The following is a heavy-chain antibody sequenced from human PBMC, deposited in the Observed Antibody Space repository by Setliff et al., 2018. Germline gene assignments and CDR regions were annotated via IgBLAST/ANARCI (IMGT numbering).Heavy chain of an antibody. J-gene: IGHJ2*01. CDR1: GASISTTYYY. V-gene: IGHV4-31*03. CDR3: ARSRTTAVKGGVFAV. D-gene: IGHD1-7*01. Sequence: SETLSLTCSVSGASISTTYYYWSWIRQHPGKGLEWIGYIYYSGSTYYNPYLKSRVTISLDTSKNQFSLELRSVTAADTAVYYCARSRTTAVKGGVFAVWGRGTLVTVSS. CDR2: IYYSGST.